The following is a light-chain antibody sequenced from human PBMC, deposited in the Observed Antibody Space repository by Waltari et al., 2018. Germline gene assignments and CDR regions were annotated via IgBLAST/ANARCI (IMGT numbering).Light chain of an antibody. V-gene: IGKV1-39*01. J-gene: IGKJ3*01. CDR2: GAS. CDR1: QRISSY. Sequence: IQMTQSPSFLSASVGDSVTITCRSSQRISSYLNWYQMKPGKAPELLIYGASTVQSGVPSRFSGSGFGTDFTLTISSLQPEDFATYYCQQTYNLITVGPGTKVDLK. CDR3: QQTYNLIT.